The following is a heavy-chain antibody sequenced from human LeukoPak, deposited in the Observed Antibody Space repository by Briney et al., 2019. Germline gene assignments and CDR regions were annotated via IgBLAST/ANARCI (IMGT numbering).Heavy chain of an antibody. J-gene: IGHJ4*02. CDR1: GGSISSSY. D-gene: IGHD3-3*01. Sequence: PSETLSLTCTVSGGSISSSYWSWIRQPPGKGLEWIGYIYYSGSTNYNPSLKSRVTISVDTSKNQFSLKLSSVTAADTAVYYCARDSSLTYDFWSGGFDYWGQGTLVTVSS. V-gene: IGHV4-59*01. CDR3: ARDSSLTYDFWSGGFDY. CDR2: IYYSGST.